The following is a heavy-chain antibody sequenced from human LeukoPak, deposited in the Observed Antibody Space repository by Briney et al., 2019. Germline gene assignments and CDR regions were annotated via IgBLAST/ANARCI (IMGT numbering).Heavy chain of an antibody. D-gene: IGHD3-16*02. CDR1: GYTFTGYY. CDR2: INPNSGGT. Sequence: ASVKVSCKASGYTFTGYYMHWVRQAPGQGLEWMGWINPNSGGTNYAQKFQGRVTMTRDTSISTAYMELSRLRSDDTAVYHCARVYDYVWGSYRYEALSYCGQGTLVTVSS. J-gene: IGHJ4*02. CDR3: ARVYDYVWGSYRYEALSY. V-gene: IGHV1-2*02.